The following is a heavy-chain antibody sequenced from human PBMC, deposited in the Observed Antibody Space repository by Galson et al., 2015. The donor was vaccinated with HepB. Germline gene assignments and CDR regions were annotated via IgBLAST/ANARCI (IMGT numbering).Heavy chain of an antibody. D-gene: IGHD6-19*01. V-gene: IGHV3-64D*06. Sequence: SLRLSCAASGFTFSSYAMHWVRQAPGKGLEYVSVISSNGGSTYYADSVKGRFTISRDNSKNTLYLQMSSLRAEDTAVYYCVKDGSGWVFDYWGQGTLVTVSS. CDR1: GFTFSSYA. J-gene: IGHJ4*02. CDR3: VKDGSGWVFDY. CDR2: ISSNGGST.